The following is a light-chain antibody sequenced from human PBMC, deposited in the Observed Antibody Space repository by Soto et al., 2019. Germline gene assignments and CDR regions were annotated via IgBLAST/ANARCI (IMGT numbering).Light chain of an antibody. V-gene: IGKV1-39*01. CDR1: QSISTY. J-gene: IGKJ1*01. CDR2: AAS. CDR3: QHSTTWT. Sequence: DIQMTQSPSSLSASVGDRVTITCRASQSISTYLNWYQQNPGKAPKLLIYAASSLQSGVPSRFSGSGSETDFALTISSLQPEDFATYSCQHSTTWTFGQGTKVDIK.